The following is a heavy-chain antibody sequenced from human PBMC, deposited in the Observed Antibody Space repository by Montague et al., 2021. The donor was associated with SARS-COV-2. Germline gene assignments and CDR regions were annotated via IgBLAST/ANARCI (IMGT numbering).Heavy chain of an antibody. Sequence: SETLSLTCAVSGGSISISNWWSWVRQPPGKGLEWIGEISESGRTNYNPSLESRVTISVDKSKKHFSLNLSSVTAADTAVYYCARVGGYVNSLPLWGQGTLVTVSS. CDR2: ISESGRT. V-gene: IGHV4-4*02. J-gene: IGHJ4*02. D-gene: IGHD4-23*01. CDR3: ARVGGYVNSLPL. CDR1: GGSISISNW.